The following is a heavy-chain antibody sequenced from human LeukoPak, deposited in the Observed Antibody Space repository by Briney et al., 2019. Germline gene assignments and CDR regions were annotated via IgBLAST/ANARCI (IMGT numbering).Heavy chain of an antibody. CDR3: ATNYGDYSKYFQH. J-gene: IGHJ1*01. D-gene: IGHD4-17*01. V-gene: IGHV4-34*01. CDR2: INHSGST. CDR1: GGSISSYY. Sequence: NPSETLSLTCTVSGGSISSYYWSWIRQPPGKGLEWIGEINHSGSTNYNPSLKSRVTISVDTSKNQFSLKLSSVTAADTAVYYCATNYGDYSKYFQHWGQGTLVTVSS.